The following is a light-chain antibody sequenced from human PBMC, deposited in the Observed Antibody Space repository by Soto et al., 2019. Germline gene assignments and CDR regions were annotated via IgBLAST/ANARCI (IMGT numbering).Light chain of an antibody. CDR1: QDIRVD. CDR3: LQHYDFPCT. Sequence: AIQLTQFSPSLSASVGDRVIITCRASQDIRVDVGWLQQRPGHAPTLLIYAASTIHTGVPSTFTGRGSGTDFTLTINDLQPENVATYFCLQHYDFPCTFGQGTKLDIK. CDR2: AAS. J-gene: IGKJ2*02. V-gene: IGKV1-6*01.